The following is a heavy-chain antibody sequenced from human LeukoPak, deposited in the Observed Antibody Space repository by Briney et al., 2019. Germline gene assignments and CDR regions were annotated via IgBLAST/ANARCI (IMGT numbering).Heavy chain of an antibody. J-gene: IGHJ6*03. CDR2: ISSSGSTI. CDR1: GFTFGDYY. D-gene: IGHD3-3*01. CDR3: AREGPHYDFWSGYQEYYYYMDV. Sequence: GGSLRLSCAASGFTFGDYYMSWIRQAPGKGLEWVSYISSSGSTIYYADSVKGRFTISRDNAKNSLYLQMNSLRAEDTAVYYCAREGPHYDFWSGYQEYYYYMDVWGKGTTVTVSS. V-gene: IGHV3-11*04.